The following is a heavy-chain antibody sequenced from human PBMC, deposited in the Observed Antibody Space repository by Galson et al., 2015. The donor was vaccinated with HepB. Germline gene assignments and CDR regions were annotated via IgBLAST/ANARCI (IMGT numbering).Heavy chain of an antibody. CDR3: AREYDNYYDSSGYYLTDAFDI. Sequence: SLRLSCAASGFTFSTYAMHWVRQAPGKGLEWVAVISYDGSNKYYADSVKGRFTISRDNSKNTLYLQMNSLRTEDTAVYYCAREYDNYYDSSGYYLTDAFDIGGQGTMSTVSS. CDR1: GFTFSTYA. V-gene: IGHV3-30*04. J-gene: IGHJ3*02. D-gene: IGHD3-22*01. CDR2: ISYDGSNK.